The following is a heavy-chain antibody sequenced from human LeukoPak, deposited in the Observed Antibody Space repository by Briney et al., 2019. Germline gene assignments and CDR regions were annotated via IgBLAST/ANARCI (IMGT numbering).Heavy chain of an antibody. CDR2: ISGSGGST. V-gene: IGHV3-23*01. J-gene: IGHJ4*02. CDR1: GFTFSSYA. CDR3: AKSRRWPSWSMYYFDY. Sequence: PGGSLRLSCSASGFTFSSYAMSWVRQAPGKGLEWVSAISGSGGSTYYADSVKGRFTISRDNSKNTLYLQMNSLRAEDTAVYYCAKSRRWPSWSMYYFDYWGQGTLVTVSS. D-gene: IGHD6-13*01.